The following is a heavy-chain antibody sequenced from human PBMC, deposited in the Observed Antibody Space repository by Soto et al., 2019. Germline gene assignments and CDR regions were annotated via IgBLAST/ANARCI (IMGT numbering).Heavy chain of an antibody. CDR3: ARSGLRVTTYYYYYYGMDV. J-gene: IGHJ6*02. D-gene: IGHD4-17*01. Sequence: GGSLRLSCAASGFTFSSYWMSWVRQAPGKGLEWVANIKQDGSEKYYVDSVKGRFTISRDNAKNSLYLQMNSLRAEDTAVYYCARSGLRVTTYYYYYYGMDVWGQGTTVTVSS. CDR1: GFTFSSYW. V-gene: IGHV3-7*01. CDR2: IKQDGSEK.